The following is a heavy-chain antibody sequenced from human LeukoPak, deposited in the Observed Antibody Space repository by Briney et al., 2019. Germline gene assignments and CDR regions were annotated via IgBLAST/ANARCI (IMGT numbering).Heavy chain of an antibody. V-gene: IGHV3-9*01. CDR3: AKGTYSSSSGNLDY. CDR1: GFTFSSYA. D-gene: IGHD6-6*01. J-gene: IGHJ4*02. Sequence: GGSLRLSCAASGFTFSSYAMHWVRQAPGKGLEWVSGMSWNSGSIGYADSVKGRFTISRDNAKNSLYLQMNSLRAEDTALYYCAKGTYSSSSGNLDYWGQGTLVTVSS. CDR2: MSWNSGSI.